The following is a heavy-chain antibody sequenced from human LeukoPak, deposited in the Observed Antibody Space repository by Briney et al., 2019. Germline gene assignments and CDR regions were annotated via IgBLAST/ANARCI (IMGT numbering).Heavy chain of an antibody. D-gene: IGHD3-10*01. CDR1: EFTFSSYA. Sequence: GGSLRLSGAASEFTFSSYAMHWVHQAPGKGLEWVAVISYDGSNKYYADSVKGRFTISRDNSKNTLYLQMNSLRAEDTAVYYCARDPASGGDYWGQGTLVTVSS. CDR3: ARDPASGGDY. CDR2: ISYDGSNK. J-gene: IGHJ4*02. V-gene: IGHV3-30-3*01.